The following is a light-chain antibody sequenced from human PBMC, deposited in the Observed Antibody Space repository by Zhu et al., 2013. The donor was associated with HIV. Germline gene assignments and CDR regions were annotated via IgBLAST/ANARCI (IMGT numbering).Light chain of an antibody. CDR3: QSYHDSRWV. CDR2: ETN. CDR1: SGSIASNY. V-gene: IGLV6-57*01. J-gene: IGLJ3*02. Sequence: NFMLTQPHSVSESPGKTVILSCTRSSGSIASNYVQWYQQRPGSSPTTVIFETNQRPSGVPDRFSGSIDTYSNSASFTISGLKTEDEADYYCQSYHDSRWVFGGGTKLTVL.